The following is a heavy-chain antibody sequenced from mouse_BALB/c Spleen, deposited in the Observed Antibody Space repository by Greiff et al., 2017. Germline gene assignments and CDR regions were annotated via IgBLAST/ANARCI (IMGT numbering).Heavy chain of an antibody. Sequence: QVQLKESGPGLVAPSQSLSITCTVSGFSLTSYGVHWVRQPPGKGLEWLGVIWAGGGTNYNSALMSRLSISKDNSKSQVFLKMNSLQTDDTAMYYCAREPTVEYDWDYGGQGTTLTVSA. CDR2: IWAGGGT. J-gene: IGHJ2*01. V-gene: IGHV2-9*02. CDR1: GFSLTSYG. CDR3: AREPTVEYDWDY. D-gene: IGHD1-1*01.